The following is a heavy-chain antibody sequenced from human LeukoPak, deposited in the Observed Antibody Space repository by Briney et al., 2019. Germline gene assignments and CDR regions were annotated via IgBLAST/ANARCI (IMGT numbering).Heavy chain of an antibody. J-gene: IGHJ4*02. D-gene: IGHD6-19*01. CDR3: ATSSGWKSNIDY. CDR2: INPNSGGI. CDR1: GYTFTGYY. Sequence: GASVKVSCKASGYTFTGYYIHWVRQAPGQGLEWMGWINPNSGGIDYAQKFQGRVTMTRDTSISTAYMELSRLRSDDTAVFYCATSSGWKSNIDYWGQGTLVTVSS. V-gene: IGHV1-2*02.